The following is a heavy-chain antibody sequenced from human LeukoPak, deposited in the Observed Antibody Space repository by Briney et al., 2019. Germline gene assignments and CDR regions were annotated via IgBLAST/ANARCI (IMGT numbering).Heavy chain of an antibody. J-gene: IGHJ6*02. CDR3: ASHRGGTYYDFWSGSPPHFYYYYGMDV. Sequence: SVNVSCKASGGTFSSYAISWVRQAPGQVLEWMGGIIPIFGTANYAQKFQGRVTITADESTSTAYMELSSLRSEDTAVYYCASHRGGTYYDFWSGSPPHFYYYYGMDVWGQGTTVTVSS. CDR1: GGTFSSYA. CDR2: IIPIFGTA. D-gene: IGHD3-3*01. V-gene: IGHV1-69*13.